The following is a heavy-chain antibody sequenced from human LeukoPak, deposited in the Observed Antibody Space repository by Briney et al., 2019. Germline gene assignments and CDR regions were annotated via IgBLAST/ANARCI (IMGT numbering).Heavy chain of an antibody. Sequence: GGSLRLSCAASGFTFSDYYMSWIRQAPGKGLEWVSYISSSGNTIYYADSVKGRFTISRDNAKNSLYLQMNNLRAVDTAVYYCASGYNYDYVRWGQGTLVTVSS. CDR2: ISSSGNTI. CDR1: GFTFSDYY. CDR3: ASGYNYDYVR. V-gene: IGHV3-11*01. J-gene: IGHJ4*02. D-gene: IGHD5-18*01.